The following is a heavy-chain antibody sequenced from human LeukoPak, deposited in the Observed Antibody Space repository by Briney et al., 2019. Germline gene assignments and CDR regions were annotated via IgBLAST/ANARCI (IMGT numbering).Heavy chain of an antibody. Sequence: SETLSLTCTVSGVSMTIGEFYWSWLRQHPGKGLEWIGYIYSSGTTYSNPSLKSRITMSVDTSKNQFSLKLTSVTAADAAVYYCARGGGHSPGLLQTWGQGALVTVSS. CDR1: GVSMTIGEFY. V-gene: IGHV4-31*03. J-gene: IGHJ5*02. CDR3: ARGGGHSPGLLQT. D-gene: IGHD1-26*01. CDR2: IYSSGTT.